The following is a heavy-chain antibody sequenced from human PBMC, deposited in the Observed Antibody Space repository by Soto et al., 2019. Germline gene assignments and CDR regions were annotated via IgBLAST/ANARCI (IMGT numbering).Heavy chain of an antibody. Sequence: WTWLRQHPGKGLEWIGYIYDSGSAFYNPSLKSRVTMSVDTSKNQFSLNLRSVTAADTAMFYCARGILRPNHYMDVWGKGTAVAVSS. CDR2: IYDSGSA. CDR3: ARGILRPNHYMDV. V-gene: IGHV4-31*02. J-gene: IGHJ6*03. D-gene: IGHD1-26*01.